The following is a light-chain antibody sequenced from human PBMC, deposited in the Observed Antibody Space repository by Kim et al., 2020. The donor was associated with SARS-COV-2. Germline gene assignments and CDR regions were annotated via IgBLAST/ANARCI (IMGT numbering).Light chain of an antibody. J-gene: IGKJ2*01. CDR3: QQYNSYAYT. Sequence: LSASVGDRVTITCRASQSISSWLAWYQQKPGKAPKLLIYKASSLESGVPSRFSGSGSGTEFTLTISSLQPDDFATYYCQQYNSYAYTFGQGTKLEI. CDR2: KAS. V-gene: IGKV1-5*03. CDR1: QSISSW.